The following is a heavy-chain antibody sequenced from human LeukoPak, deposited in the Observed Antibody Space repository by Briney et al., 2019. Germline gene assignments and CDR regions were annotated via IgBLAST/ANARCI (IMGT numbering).Heavy chain of an antibody. J-gene: IGHJ3*02. CDR2: ISYDGSNK. V-gene: IGHV3-30-3*01. D-gene: IGHD3-10*01. Sequence: GGSLRLSCAASGFTLSSYAMHWVRQAPGKGLEWVAVISYDGSNKYYADSVKGRFTISRDNSKNTLYLQMNSLRAEDTAVYYCARDNGFADYEGAFDIWGQGTMVTVSS. CDR3: ARDNGFADYEGAFDI. CDR1: GFTLSSYA.